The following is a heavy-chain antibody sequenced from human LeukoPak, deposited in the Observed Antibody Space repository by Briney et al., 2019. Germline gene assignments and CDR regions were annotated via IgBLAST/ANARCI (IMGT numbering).Heavy chain of an antibody. V-gene: IGHV1-2*02. CDR3: AREGPIVGATHLVDY. Sequence: GASVKVSCKASGYTFTDYYMHWVRQAPGQGLEWMGWINPNSGGSNYAQKFQGRVTMTRDTSISTAYMELSRLRSDDTAAYYCAREGPIVGATHLVDYWAQGTLVTVSS. D-gene: IGHD1-26*01. CDR1: GYTFTDYY. J-gene: IGHJ4*02. CDR2: INPNSGGS.